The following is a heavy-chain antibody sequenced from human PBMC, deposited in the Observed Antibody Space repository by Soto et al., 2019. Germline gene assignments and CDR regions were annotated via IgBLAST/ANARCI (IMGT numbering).Heavy chain of an antibody. CDR1: GGSINNYY. CDR3: SSGRSYCYINAWYDD. J-gene: IGHJ6*01. V-gene: IGHV4-59*01. Sequence: SETLSLTCSVSGGSINNYYWSWIRQSPGKGLEWIGYIYYSGSTDYNPSLKSRVTISIDPPKNLFSLNLSSVTAADTAVYYCSSGRSYCYINAWYDDWGHRATVIASS. CDR2: IYYSGST. D-gene: IGHD2-2*02.